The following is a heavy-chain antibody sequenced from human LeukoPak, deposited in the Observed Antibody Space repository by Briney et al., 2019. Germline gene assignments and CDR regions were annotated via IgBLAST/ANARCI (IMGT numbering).Heavy chain of an antibody. D-gene: IGHD3-16*01. CDR2: IYPGDSET. V-gene: IGHV5-51*01. Sequence: GESLKISCKGSGYSFTNNWIGWVRQVPGKGLEWMGIIYPGDSETRYSPSFQGPVTISADKSISTTYLQWSSLRTSDTAMYYCARHGGGLDYWGQGALVTVSS. J-gene: IGHJ4*02. CDR3: ARHGGGLDY. CDR1: GYSFTNNW.